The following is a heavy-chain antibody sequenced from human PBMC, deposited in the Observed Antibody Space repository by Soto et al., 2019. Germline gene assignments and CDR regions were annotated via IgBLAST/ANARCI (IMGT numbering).Heavy chain of an antibody. D-gene: IGHD3-22*01. V-gene: IGHV5-10-1*01. Sequence: PGESLKISCKGSGYSFTSYWISWVRQMPGKGLEWMGRIDPSDSYTNYSPSFQGHVTISADKSISTAYLQWSSLKASDTAMYYCARTYYYDSSGYYSHYWGQGTLVTVSS. CDR1: GYSFTSYW. CDR2: IDPSDSYT. CDR3: ARTYYYDSSGYYSHY. J-gene: IGHJ4*02.